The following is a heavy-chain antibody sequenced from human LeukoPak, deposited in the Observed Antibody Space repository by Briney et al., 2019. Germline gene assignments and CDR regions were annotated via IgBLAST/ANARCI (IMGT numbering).Heavy chain of an antibody. Sequence: SETLSLTCTVSGGSISSYYWSWIRQPPGKGLEWIGYIYYSGSTNYNPSLKSRVTISVDTSKNQFSLKLSSVTAADTAVYYCARDTRYSGYDWGGNFDYWGQGTLVTVSS. CDR3: ARDTRYSGYDWGGNFDY. J-gene: IGHJ4*02. CDR1: GGSISSYY. D-gene: IGHD5-12*01. CDR2: IYYSGST. V-gene: IGHV4-59*12.